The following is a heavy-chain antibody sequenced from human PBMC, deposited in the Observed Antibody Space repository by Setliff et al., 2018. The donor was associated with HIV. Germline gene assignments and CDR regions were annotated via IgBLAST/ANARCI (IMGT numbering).Heavy chain of an antibody. D-gene: IGHD2-2*01. J-gene: IGHJ3*02. CDR1: GGSISSYY. CDR2: IYTSGST. V-gene: IGHV4-4*08. Sequence: SETLSLTCTVSGGSISSYYWSWIRHPPGKGLEWIGYIYTSGSTNYNPSLKSRVTISVDTSKNQFALKLSSVTAADTAVYYCARSWYQLLLGAFDIWGQGTMVT. CDR3: ARSWYQLLLGAFDI.